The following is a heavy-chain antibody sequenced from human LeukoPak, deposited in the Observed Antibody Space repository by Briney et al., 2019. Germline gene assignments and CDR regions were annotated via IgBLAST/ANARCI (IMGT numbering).Heavy chain of an antibody. V-gene: IGHV3-23*01. CDR3: SKDESYYDFWSGYSASYWYFDL. J-gene: IGHJ2*01. CDR2: ISGSGGST. D-gene: IGHD3-3*01. Sequence: GGSLRLSCAASGFTFSSYAMSWVRQAPGKGLEWVSAISGSGGSTYYADSVKGRFTISRDNSKNTLYLQMNSLRAEDTAVYYCSKDESYYDFWSGYSASYWYFDLWGRGTPVTVSS. CDR1: GFTFSSYA.